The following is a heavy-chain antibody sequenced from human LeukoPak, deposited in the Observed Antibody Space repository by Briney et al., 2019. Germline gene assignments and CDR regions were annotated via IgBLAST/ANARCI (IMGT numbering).Heavy chain of an antibody. CDR2: IYYSGST. V-gene: IGHV4-39*07. D-gene: IGHD4-17*01. CDR3: ARVRGYGDYRIWYFDL. Sequence: PSETLSLTCTVSGVSISSSSYYWGWIRQPPGKGLEWIGSIYYSGSTYYNPSLKSRVTISVDKSKNQFSLKLSSVTAADTAVYYCARVRGYGDYRIWYFDLWGRGTLVTVSS. CDR1: GVSISSSSYY. J-gene: IGHJ2*01.